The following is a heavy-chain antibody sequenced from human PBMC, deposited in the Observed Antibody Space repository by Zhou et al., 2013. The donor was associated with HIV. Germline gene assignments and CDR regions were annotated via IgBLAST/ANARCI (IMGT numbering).Heavy chain of an antibody. V-gene: IGHV1-69*05. Sequence: QVQLVQSGAEVKKPGSSVKVSCKASGGTFTTYDISWVRQAPGQGLEWMGGILPDFGAPSYAQKFQDRVTITTDESSSTAYMELNSLRSEDTAVYYCARSYCSSTSCYSGFDYWGQGTLVTVSS. CDR2: ILPDFGAP. CDR3: ARSYCSSTSCYSGFDY. CDR1: GGTFTTYD. D-gene: IGHD2-2*01. J-gene: IGHJ4*02.